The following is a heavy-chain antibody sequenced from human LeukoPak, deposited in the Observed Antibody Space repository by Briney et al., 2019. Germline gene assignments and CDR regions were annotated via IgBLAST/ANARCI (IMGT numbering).Heavy chain of an antibody. CDR1: GFTFSSYA. V-gene: IGHV3-30-3*01. CDR2: ISYDGSNK. Sequence: GGSLRLSCVASGFTFSSYAMHWVRQAPGKGLEWVAVISYDGSNKYYADSVKGRSTISRDNSKNTLYLQMNSLRAEDTAVYYCARGGFCSSTSCPYWFDPWGQGTLVTVSS. J-gene: IGHJ5*02. D-gene: IGHD2-2*01. CDR3: ARGGFCSSTSCPYWFDP.